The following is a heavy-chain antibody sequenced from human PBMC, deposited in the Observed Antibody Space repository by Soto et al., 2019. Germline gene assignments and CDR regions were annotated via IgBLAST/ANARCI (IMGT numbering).Heavy chain of an antibody. CDR1: XFTFSXXX. V-gene: IGHV3-30-3*01. D-gene: IGHD2-2*01. CDR3: ARDILGVNTLDHPHAKVVPAPLRYGMDV. CDR2: IXYDGSXX. Sequence: GGSLRLSXXASXFTFSXXXXXXXXQAPGKGLEWVAXIXYDGSXXXYXDSVKGRFTISRDNSKNTLYLQMNSLRAEDTAVYYCARDILGVNTLDHPHAKVVPAPLRYGMDVWGQGTTVTVSS. J-gene: IGHJ6*02.